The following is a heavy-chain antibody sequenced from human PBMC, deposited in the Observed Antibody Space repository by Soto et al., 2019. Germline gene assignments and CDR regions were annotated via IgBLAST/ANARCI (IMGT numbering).Heavy chain of an antibody. CDR1: GFTFSSYA. V-gene: IGHV3-23*01. CDR3: AKDTVDYYYYYGMDV. CDR2: ISGSGGST. Sequence: GESLKISCAASGFTFSSYAMSWVRQAPGKGLEWVSAISGSGGSTYYADSVKGRFTISRDNSKNTLYLQMNSLRAEDTAVYYCAKDTVDYYYYYGMDVWGQGTTVTVSS. D-gene: IGHD4-4*01. J-gene: IGHJ6*02.